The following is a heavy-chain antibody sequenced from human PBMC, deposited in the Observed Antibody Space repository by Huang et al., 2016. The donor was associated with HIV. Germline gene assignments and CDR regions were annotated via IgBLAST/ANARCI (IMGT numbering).Heavy chain of an antibody. CDR3: ARDHDSSGFYSY. CDR2: IYYSGST. D-gene: IGHD3-22*01. V-gene: IGHV4-30-4*08. CDR1: GGSISSGGYY. J-gene: IGHJ4*02. Sequence: QVQLQESGPGLVKPSQTLSLTCTVSGGSISSGGYYWSWIRQPPGKGLEWIGYIYYSGSTYYNPSIKRRVTISVDTSKNQFSLKLSSVTAADTAVYFCARDHDSSGFYSYWGQGTLVTVSS.